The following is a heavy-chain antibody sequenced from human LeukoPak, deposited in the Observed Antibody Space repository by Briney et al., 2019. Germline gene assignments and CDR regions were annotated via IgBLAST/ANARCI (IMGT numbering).Heavy chain of an antibody. CDR3: ARRRYSHDY. CDR2: INHSGST. D-gene: IGHD6-13*01. CDR1: GGSFSGYY. J-gene: IGHJ4*02. Sequence: NPSETPSLTCAVYGGSFSGYYWSWIRQPPGKGLEWIGEINHSGSTNYNPSLKSRITRSVDTSKNPFSLKLSSVTAADTAVYYCARRRYSHDYWGQGTLVTVSS. V-gene: IGHV4-34*01.